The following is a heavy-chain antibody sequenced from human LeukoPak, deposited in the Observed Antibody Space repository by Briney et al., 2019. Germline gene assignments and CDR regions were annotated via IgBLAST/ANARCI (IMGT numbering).Heavy chain of an antibody. CDR2: INPNSGGT. D-gene: IGHD4-17*01. CDR1: GFTFTAYY. CDR3: ARDENYGIFFNVDY. V-gene: IGHV1-2*02. J-gene: IGHJ4*02. Sequence: ASVKVSCKASGFTFTAYYMHWVRQAPGQGLEWMGWINPNSGGTNYAQKFQGRVTMTADTSTSTAYMELRSLRSDDTAVYYCARDENYGIFFNVDYWGQGTLVTVSS.